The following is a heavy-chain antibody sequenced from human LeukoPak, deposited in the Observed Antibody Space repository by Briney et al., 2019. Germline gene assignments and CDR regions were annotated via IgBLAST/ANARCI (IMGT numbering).Heavy chain of an antibody. CDR3: ARAHIAAAFDY. D-gene: IGHD6-13*01. CDR1: GGSISSSSYY. V-gene: IGHV4-39*07. Sequence: SETLSLTCTVSGGSISSSSYYWGWIRQPPGKGLEWIGSIYYSGSTYYNPSLKSRVTISVDTSKNQFSLKLTSVTAADTAVYYCARAHIAAAFDYWGQGTLVTVSS. J-gene: IGHJ4*02. CDR2: IYYSGST.